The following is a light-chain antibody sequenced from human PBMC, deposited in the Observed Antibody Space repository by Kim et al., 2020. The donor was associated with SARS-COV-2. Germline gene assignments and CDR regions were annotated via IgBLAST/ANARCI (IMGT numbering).Light chain of an antibody. J-gene: IGLJ1*01. Sequence: QSALTQPPSVSGSPGQSVTISCTGTSSDVGSYNRVSWYQQPPGTAPKVMISDVSNRPSGVPDRFSGSKSGNTASLTISGLQAEDEGDYYCSSFTSSNTYVFGTGTKVTVL. CDR2: DVS. CDR3: SSFTSSNTYV. V-gene: IGLV2-18*02. CDR1: SSDVGSYNR.